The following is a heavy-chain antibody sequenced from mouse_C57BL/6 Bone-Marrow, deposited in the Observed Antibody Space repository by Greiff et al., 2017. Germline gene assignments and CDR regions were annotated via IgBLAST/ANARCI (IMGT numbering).Heavy chain of an antibody. D-gene: IGHD1-1*01. CDR1: GYAFSSSW. CDR2: IYPGDGDT. CDR3: ARSPITTVVAPAGYFDV. J-gene: IGHJ1*03. Sequence: QVQLQQSGPELVKPGASVKISCKASGYAFSSSWMNWVKQRPGKGLEWIGRIYPGDGDTNYNGKFKGKATLTADKSSSTAYMQLSSLTSEDSAVXFCARSPITTVVAPAGYFDVWGTGTTVTVSS. V-gene: IGHV1-82*01.